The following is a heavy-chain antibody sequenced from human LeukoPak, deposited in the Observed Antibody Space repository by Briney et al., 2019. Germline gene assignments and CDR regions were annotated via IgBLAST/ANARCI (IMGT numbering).Heavy chain of an antibody. V-gene: IGHV4-39*07. J-gene: IGHJ4*02. CDR2: IYYSGST. D-gene: IGHD3-10*01. Sequence: SETLSLTCTVSGGFVSSSSYYWGWIRQPPGKGLEWIGTIYYSGSTYYNPSLKSRVTISIDTSKTQFSLKLSSVTAADTAVYYCARDRRYYGSGSYSYFDYWGQGTLVTVSS. CDR1: GGFVSSSSYY. CDR3: ARDRRYYGSGSYSYFDY.